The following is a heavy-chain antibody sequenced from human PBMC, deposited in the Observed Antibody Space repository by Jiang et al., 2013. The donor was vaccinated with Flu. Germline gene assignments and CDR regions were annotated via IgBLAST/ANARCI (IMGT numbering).Heavy chain of an antibody. Sequence: QSGSELKKPGASVKVSCKASGYTFTSYAMNWVRQAPGQGLEWMGWINTNTGNPTYAQGLTGRFVFSLDTSVSTAYLQICSLKAEDTAVYYCARTSRIFRITGTLNWFDPWGQGTLVTVSS. CDR3: ARTSRIFRITGTLNWFDP. D-gene: IGHD1-20*01. V-gene: IGHV7-4-1*01. CDR2: INTNTGNP. CDR1: GYTFTSYA. J-gene: IGHJ5*02.